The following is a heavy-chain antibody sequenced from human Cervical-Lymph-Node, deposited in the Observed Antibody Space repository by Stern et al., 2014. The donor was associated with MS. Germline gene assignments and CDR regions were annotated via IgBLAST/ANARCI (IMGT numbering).Heavy chain of an antibody. J-gene: IGHJ3*01. CDR3: ARLVAPGGDAFDV. CDR2: IYPDDSDA. V-gene: IGHV5-51*01. CDR1: GYSFTNYW. D-gene: IGHD3-16*02. Sequence: VQLVQSGAEVKKPGESLKISCQGSGYSFTNYWIGWVRQMPGKGLEWMGIIYPDDSDARYNPSFRGQVTISADKATNTAYLQWSVLKASDTAMYYCARLVAPGGDAFDVWGQGTIVIVSS.